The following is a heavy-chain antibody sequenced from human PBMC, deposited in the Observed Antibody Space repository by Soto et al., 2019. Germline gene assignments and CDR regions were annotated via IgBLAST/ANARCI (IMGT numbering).Heavy chain of an antibody. CDR1: GTSVINYY. CDR3: ARGGIQLSYAFDY. Sequence: SETLSLTCIVSGTSVINYYWNWIRQPAGKGLEHIGRIYTSGSTSYNPSLKSRVTMSMDTSQTQIYLNLTSVTAADTAVYYCARGGIQLSYAFDYWGQGIQVTVSS. CDR2: IYTSGST. V-gene: IGHV4-4*07. J-gene: IGHJ4*02. D-gene: IGHD5-18*01.